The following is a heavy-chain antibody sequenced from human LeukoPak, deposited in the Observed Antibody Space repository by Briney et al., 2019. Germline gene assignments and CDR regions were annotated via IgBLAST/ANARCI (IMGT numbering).Heavy chain of an antibody. CDR1: GGTFSSYA. J-gene: IGHJ5*02. CDR3: ARFNYFWFDP. CDR2: IIPIFGIA. D-gene: IGHD4-11*01. V-gene: IGHV1-69*04. Sequence: SVKVSCKASGGTFSSYAISWVRQAPGQGLEWMGRIIPIFGIANYAQKFQGRVTITADKSTSTAYMELSSLRSEDTAVYFCARFNYFWFDPWGQGTLVTVSS.